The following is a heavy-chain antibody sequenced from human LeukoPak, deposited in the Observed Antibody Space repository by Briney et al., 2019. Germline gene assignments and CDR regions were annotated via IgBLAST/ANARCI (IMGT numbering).Heavy chain of an antibody. CDR1: GYSITTSSY. V-gene: IGHV4-38-2*02. Sequence: PSETLSLTCTVYGYSITTSSYWGWIRQPPGKGLEWIGSLYHSGITYYNPSLQSRVTMSVDTSKNQFSLKLSSVTAADTAVYYCARGSQQLVNFDDWGQGTLVTVFS. J-gene: IGHJ4*02. CDR3: ARGSQQLVNFDD. D-gene: IGHD6-13*01. CDR2: LYHSGIT.